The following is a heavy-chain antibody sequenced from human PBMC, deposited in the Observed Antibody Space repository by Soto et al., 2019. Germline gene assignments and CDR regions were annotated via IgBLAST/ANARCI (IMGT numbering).Heavy chain of an antibody. Sequence: GEALKISCAASGFTFSSYAMSWVRQAPGKGLEWVSAISGSGGSTYYADSVKGRFTISRDNSKNTLYLQMNSLRAEDTAVYYCAKVPYYYDSSGYLPFDYWGQGTLVTVSS. V-gene: IGHV3-23*01. CDR3: AKVPYYYDSSGYLPFDY. CDR2: ISGSGGST. CDR1: GFTFSSYA. D-gene: IGHD3-22*01. J-gene: IGHJ4*02.